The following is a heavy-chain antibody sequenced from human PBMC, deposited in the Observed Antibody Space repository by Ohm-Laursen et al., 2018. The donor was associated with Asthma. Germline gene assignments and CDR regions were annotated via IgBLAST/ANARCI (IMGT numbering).Heavy chain of an antibody. CDR3: ARIGPEWELPGREYSLHH. J-gene: IGHJ1*01. CDR1: GYTFSRYS. Sequence: SLRLSCTAPGYTFSRYSIHWVRQIPGKGLEWVASISTASSFTYYADSVRGRFTTSRDNAKNSVYLQMNSLRAEDTALYYCARIGPEWELPGREYSLHHWGEGTLVTVSS. D-gene: IGHD1-26*01. CDR2: ISTASSFT. V-gene: IGHV3-21*01.